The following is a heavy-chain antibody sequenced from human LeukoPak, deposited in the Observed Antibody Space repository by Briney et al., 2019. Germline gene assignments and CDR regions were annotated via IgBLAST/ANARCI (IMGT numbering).Heavy chain of an antibody. J-gene: IGHJ3*02. CDR2: ITTSSYI. CDR1: GFTFSSYS. V-gene: IGHV3-21*01. Sequence: GGSLRLSCAASGFTFSSYSMNWVRQAPWKGLEWVSSITTSSYIYYADSVKGRFTISRDNAKNSLYLQMNSLRAEDTAVYYCARDLYSSGWYRAFDIWGRGTMVTVSS. CDR3: ARDLYSSGWYRAFDI. D-gene: IGHD6-19*01.